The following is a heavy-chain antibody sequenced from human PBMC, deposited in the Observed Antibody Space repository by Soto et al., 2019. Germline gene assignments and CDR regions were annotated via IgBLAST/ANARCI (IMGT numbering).Heavy chain of an antibody. D-gene: IGHD3-3*01. CDR2: ISYDGSNK. J-gene: IGHJ6*02. V-gene: IGHV3-30-3*01. CDR3: AREPHRENYDFWSGYFRLDYYYYYGMDV. Sequence: PGGSLRLSCAASGFTFSSYAMHWVRQAPGKGLEWVAVISYDGSNKYYADSVKGRFTISRDNSKNTLYLQMNSLRAEDTAVYYCAREPHRENYDFWSGYFRLDYYYYYGMDVWGQGTTVTVSS. CDR1: GFTFSSYA.